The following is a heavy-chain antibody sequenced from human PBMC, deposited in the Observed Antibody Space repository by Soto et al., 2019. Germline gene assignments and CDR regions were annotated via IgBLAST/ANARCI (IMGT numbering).Heavy chain of an antibody. CDR2: INWNNSTI. Sequence: DVQLVESGGDSVQPGRSLRLSCVASGFTFRNVAMHWVRQAPGKGLEWVSSINWNNSTIDYVDSVKGRFTISRDNAKNSLYLEMNSLRVEDTALYYCVKGNGGYNYYEMDVWGQGTTVAVSS. CDR3: VKGNGGYNYYEMDV. V-gene: IGHV3-9*01. D-gene: IGHD1-1*01. CDR1: GFTFRNVA. J-gene: IGHJ6*02.